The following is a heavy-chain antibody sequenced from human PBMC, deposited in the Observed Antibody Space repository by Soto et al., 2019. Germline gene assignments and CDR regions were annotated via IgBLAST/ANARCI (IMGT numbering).Heavy chain of an antibody. CDR2: IIPIFGTA. V-gene: IGHV1-69*13. CDR1: GGTFSSYA. Sequence: SVKVSCKASGGTFSSYAISWVRQAPGQGLEWMGGIIPIFGTANYAQKFQGRITITADESTSTAYMELSSLRSEDTAVYYCARDTKRGHYYDSSGYLKPWGQGTLVTVSS. D-gene: IGHD3-22*01. J-gene: IGHJ5*02. CDR3: ARDTKRGHYYDSSGYLKP.